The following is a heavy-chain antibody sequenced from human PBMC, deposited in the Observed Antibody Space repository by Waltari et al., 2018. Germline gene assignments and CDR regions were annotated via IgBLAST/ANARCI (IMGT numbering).Heavy chain of an antibody. CDR2: VNSGGSGM. Sequence: EVQLVDSGGGLVQPGGSLRLPRAACGFAFRSHWMHWFRQAPGTGLVWVARVNSGGSGMIYADSVKGRFTISRDNAKNTLHLQMNSLRVEDTAVYYCARVKFLEWLPQPAVLDYWGQGSLVIVSS. V-gene: IGHV3-74*01. CDR3: ARVKFLEWLPQPAVLDY. D-gene: IGHD3-3*01. CDR1: GFAFRSHW. J-gene: IGHJ4*02.